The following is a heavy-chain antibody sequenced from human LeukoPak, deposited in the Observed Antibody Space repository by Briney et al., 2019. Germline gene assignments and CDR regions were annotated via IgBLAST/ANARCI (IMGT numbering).Heavy chain of an antibody. CDR2: LSSSGGNP. Sequence: TGGSLRLSCTASGLTFSTSGFNWVRQAPGKGLEWVSSLSSSGGNPNYADSVKGRFTISRDNSKNTLFLQMNSLRAEDTALYSCAKCARTPEGGSGWCNWFDTWGQGTQVTVSS. CDR1: GLTFSTSG. D-gene: IGHD3-3*01. CDR3: AKCARTPEGGSGWCNWFDT. V-gene: IGHV3-23*01. J-gene: IGHJ5*02.